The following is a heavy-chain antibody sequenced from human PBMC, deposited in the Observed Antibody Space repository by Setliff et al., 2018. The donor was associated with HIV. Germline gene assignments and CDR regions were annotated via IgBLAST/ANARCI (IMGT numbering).Heavy chain of an antibody. CDR1: GFTFSSYG. Sequence: PGGSLRLSCAASGFTFSSYGMHWVRQAPGKGLEWVAVISYDGSNKYYADSVKGRFTISRDNAKKMLYVQMNSLRAEDTAVYYCARESPTLTTAKAPPSAFDIWGQGTMVTVSS. J-gene: IGHJ3*02. D-gene: IGHD4-4*01. CDR2: ISYDGSNK. CDR3: ARESPTLTTAKAPPSAFDI. V-gene: IGHV3-30*03.